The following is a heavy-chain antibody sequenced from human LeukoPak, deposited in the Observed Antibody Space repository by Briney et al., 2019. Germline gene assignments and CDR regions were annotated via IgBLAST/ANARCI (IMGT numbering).Heavy chain of an antibody. CDR1: GGSISSGGYY. J-gene: IGHJ4*02. D-gene: IGHD3-22*01. CDR3: ARILDYDSSGYYYYFDY. Sequence: SKTLSLTCTVSGGSISSGGYYWSWIRQHPGKGLEWIGYIYYSGSTYYNPSLKSRVTISVDTSKNQFSLKLSSVTAADTAVYYCARILDYDSSGYYYYFDYWGQGTLVTVSS. V-gene: IGHV4-31*03. CDR2: IYYSGST.